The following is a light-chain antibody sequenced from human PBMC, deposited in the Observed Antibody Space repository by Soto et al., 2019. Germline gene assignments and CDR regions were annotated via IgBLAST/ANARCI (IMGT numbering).Light chain of an antibody. Sequence: IVMTQSPATLSVSPWERATLSCRASQSVSSNLAWYQQKPGQAPRLLIYGASNRATGIPARFSGSGSGTDFTLTISSLEPEDFAVYYCQQRSNWPITFGQGTKVDIK. CDR1: QSVSSN. CDR3: QQRSNWPIT. J-gene: IGKJ1*01. V-gene: IGKV3-11*01. CDR2: GAS.